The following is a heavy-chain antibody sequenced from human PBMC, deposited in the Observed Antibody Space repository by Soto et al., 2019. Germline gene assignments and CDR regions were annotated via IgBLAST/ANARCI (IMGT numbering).Heavy chain of an antibody. CDR3: ARDGSIAARPGMDV. CDR2: IWYDGSNK. J-gene: IGHJ6*02. Sequence: AGGSLRLSCAASGFTFSSYGMHWVRQAPGKGLEWVAVIWYDGSNKYYADSVKGRFTISRDNSKNTLYLQMNSLRAEGTAVYYCARDGSIAARPGMDVWGQGTTVTVSS. D-gene: IGHD6-6*01. V-gene: IGHV3-33*01. CDR1: GFTFSSYG.